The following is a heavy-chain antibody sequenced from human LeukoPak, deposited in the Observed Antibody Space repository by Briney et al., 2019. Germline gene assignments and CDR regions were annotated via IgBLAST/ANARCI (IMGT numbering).Heavy chain of an antibody. Sequence: GESLKISCKGSGYTFSNYWIVWVRQIPGKGLDWMGIIYPGDYHTTYSPSFQGQVTISADRSINTASLQWSSLEASDTAIYYCAVITFLPGNPRGAFDLWGQGTAVTVSS. J-gene: IGHJ3*01. CDR2: IYPGDYHT. CDR3: AVITFLPGNPRGAFDL. V-gene: IGHV5-51*01. D-gene: IGHD3-22*01. CDR1: GYTFSNYW.